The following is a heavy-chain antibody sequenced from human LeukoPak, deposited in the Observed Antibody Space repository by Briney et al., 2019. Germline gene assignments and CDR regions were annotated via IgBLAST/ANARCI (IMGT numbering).Heavy chain of an antibody. CDR2: ISSSSSYI. V-gene: IGHV3-21*01. Sequence: GGSLRLSCAASGFTFSSYSMNWVRQAPGKGLEWVSSISSSSSYIYYADSVKGRFTISRDNAKNSLYLQMNSLRAEDTAVYYCARASRLGDTWYSYYFDYWGQGTLVTVSS. CDR1: GFTFSSYS. D-gene: IGHD3-16*01. J-gene: IGHJ4*02. CDR3: ARASRLGDTWYSYYFDY.